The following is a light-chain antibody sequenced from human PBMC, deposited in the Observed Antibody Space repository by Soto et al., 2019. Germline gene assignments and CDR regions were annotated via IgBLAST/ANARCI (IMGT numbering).Light chain of an antibody. V-gene: IGKV3-20*01. CDR3: QQFGSSPPAIT. CDR2: SAS. Sequence: EIVLTQSPGTLSLSPGERATLSCRASRSLYSSYLAWYQQKPDQAPRLLIYSASARATGIPDRFSGSGSGTDFTLTISRLEPEDFAVYYCQQFGSSPPAITFGQGTRLEIK. J-gene: IGKJ5*01. CDR1: RSLYSSY.